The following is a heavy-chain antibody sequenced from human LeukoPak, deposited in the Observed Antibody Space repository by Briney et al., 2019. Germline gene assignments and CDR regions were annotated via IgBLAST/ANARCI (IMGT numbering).Heavy chain of an antibody. D-gene: IGHD6-13*01. CDR3: ARGRGGIAGAFDI. CDR2: IWYDGSNK. CDR1: GFTFSSYG. Sequence: PGGSLRLSCAASGFTFSSYGMHWVRQAAGKGLEWVAVIWYDGSNKYYADSVKGRFTISRDNSKNTLYLQMNSLRAEDTAVYYCARGRGGIAGAFDIWGQGTMVTVSS. J-gene: IGHJ3*02. V-gene: IGHV3-33*01.